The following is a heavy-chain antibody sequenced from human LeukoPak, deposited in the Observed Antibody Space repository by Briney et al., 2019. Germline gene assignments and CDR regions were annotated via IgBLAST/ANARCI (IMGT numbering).Heavy chain of an antibody. Sequence: PGGSLRLSCAASGFTFSSYSMNWVRQAPGKGLEWVSSISSSSSYIYYADSVKGRFTISRDNAKNSLYLQMNSLRAEDTAVYYCARTLGDRFYYYYYMDVWGKGTTVTVSS. CDR2: ISSSSSYI. D-gene: IGHD3-16*01. V-gene: IGHV3-21*01. CDR3: ARTLGDRFYYYYYMDV. CDR1: GFTFSSYS. J-gene: IGHJ6*03.